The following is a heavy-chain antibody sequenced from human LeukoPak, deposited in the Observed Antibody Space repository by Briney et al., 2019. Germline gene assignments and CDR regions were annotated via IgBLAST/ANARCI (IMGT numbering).Heavy chain of an antibody. CDR1: GGSIRSHY. CDR3: ARGPVGVYRAHWMDK. Sequence: KPSETLSLTCTVSGGSIRSHYWNWLRQPPGKGLEWIGYIYYSGSTNYNPSLKSRVTISLDTSKNQFSLKLTSVTAADTAVYYCARGPVGVYRAHWMDKWSQGTLVTVSS. D-gene: IGHD5/OR15-5a*01. CDR2: IYYSGST. J-gene: IGHJ4*02. V-gene: IGHV4-59*11.